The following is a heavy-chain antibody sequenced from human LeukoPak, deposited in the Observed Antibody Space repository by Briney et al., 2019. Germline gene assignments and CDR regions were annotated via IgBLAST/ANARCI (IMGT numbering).Heavy chain of an antibody. CDR1: GTNFSNYW. V-gene: IGHV3-30*18. CDR3: AKVRWGSDNALDS. D-gene: IGHD3-16*01. CDR2: ISHDGSNK. J-gene: IGHJ4*02. Sequence: GGSLRLSCATSGTNFSNYWMSWVRQAPGKGLEWLAVISHDGSNKYYADSVKGRITISRDNSMNTLYLQMNSLRAEDTAVYYCAKVRWGSDNALDSWGQGTLVTGSS.